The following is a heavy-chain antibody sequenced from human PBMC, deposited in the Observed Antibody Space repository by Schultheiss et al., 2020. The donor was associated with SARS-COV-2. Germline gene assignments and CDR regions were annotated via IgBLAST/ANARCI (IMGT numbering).Heavy chain of an antibody. J-gene: IGHJ6*02. CDR3: ARDQVVVHYGMDV. CDR1: GFSFSGSG. V-gene: IGHV3-73*01. D-gene: IGHD2-2*01. CDR2: IRSKARNYAT. Sequence: GESLKISCVTSGFSFSGSGIYWVRQASGKGLEWVGRIRSKARNYATTYAASVKGRFIISRDESRNTSYLQMNSLRAEDTAVYYCARDQVVVHYGMDVWGQGTTVTVSS.